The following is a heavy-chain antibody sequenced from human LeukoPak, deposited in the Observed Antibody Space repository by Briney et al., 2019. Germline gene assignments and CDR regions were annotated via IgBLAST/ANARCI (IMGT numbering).Heavy chain of an antibody. D-gene: IGHD6-13*01. V-gene: IGHV7-4-1*02. Sequence: ASVKVSCKASGYTSTSYAMNWVRQAPGQGLEWMGWINTNTGNPTYAQGFTGRFVFSLDTSVSTSYLQISSLKAEDTAVFYCARPSSSWPGDAFDIWGQGTMVTVSS. CDR1: GYTSTSYA. CDR3: ARPSSSWPGDAFDI. J-gene: IGHJ3*02. CDR2: INTNTGNP.